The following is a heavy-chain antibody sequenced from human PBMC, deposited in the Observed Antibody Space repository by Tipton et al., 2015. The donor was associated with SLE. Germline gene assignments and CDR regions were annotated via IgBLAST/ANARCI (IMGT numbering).Heavy chain of an antibody. CDR1: DGSITSYY. J-gene: IGHJ4*02. D-gene: IGHD2-8*01. CDR2: IYYTGTT. CDR3: ARRYGTSFDY. Sequence: TLSLTCSVSDGSITSYYWGWIRQPPGKELEWIGHIYYTGTTYYNPSLKSRLPLSMDTSKNQFSLRESSVTAADTAVYYCARRYGTSFDYWDQGTLVTVSS. V-gene: IGHV4-59*08.